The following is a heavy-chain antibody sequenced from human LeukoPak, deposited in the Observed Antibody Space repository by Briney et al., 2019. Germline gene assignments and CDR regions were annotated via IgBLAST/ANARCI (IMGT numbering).Heavy chain of an antibody. D-gene: IGHD3-22*01. CDR1: GFIFTDYT. Sequence: XGSLRLSCAASGFIFTDYTMHWVRQPPGKGLEWGSLIYWDGGTTYYADSVKGRFTISRDNSKKSLYLQMNALRTEGTALYYCAKDSGDTSGYTFDYWGQGTLVTVSS. CDR3: AKDSGDTSGYTFDY. CDR2: IYWDGGTT. J-gene: IGHJ4*02. V-gene: IGHV3-43*01.